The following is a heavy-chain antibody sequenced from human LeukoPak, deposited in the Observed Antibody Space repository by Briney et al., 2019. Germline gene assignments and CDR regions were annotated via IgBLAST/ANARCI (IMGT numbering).Heavy chain of an antibody. CDR3: ARISLTGYAPISGYFDY. D-gene: IGHD3-9*01. CDR2: IYHSGRT. Sequence: PSETLSLTCAVYGGSFSGYYWGWIRQPPGKGLEWIGSIYHSGRTFYNPSLKSRVTISVDTSKNQFSLKLSSVTAADTAVYYCARISLTGYAPISGYFDYWGQGTLVTVSS. CDR1: GGSFSGYY. V-gene: IGHV4-34*01. J-gene: IGHJ4*02.